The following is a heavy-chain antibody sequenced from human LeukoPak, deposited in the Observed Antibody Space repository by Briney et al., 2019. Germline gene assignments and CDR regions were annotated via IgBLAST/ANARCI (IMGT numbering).Heavy chain of an antibody. CDR1: GFTFSSYA. CDR3: AKMVTMVRGVVSFDY. J-gene: IGHJ4*02. V-gene: IGHV3-23*01. CDR2: ISGSGGGT. D-gene: IGHD3-10*01. Sequence: GGSLRLSCAASGFTFSSYAMSWVRQAPGKGLEWVSAISGSGGGTYYADSVKGRFTISRDNSKNTLYLQMNSLRAEDTAVYYCAKMVTMVRGVVSFDYWGQGTLVTVSS.